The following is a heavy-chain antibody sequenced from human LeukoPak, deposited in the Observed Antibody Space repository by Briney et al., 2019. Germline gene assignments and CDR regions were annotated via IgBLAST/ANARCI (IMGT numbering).Heavy chain of an antibody. CDR1: GYTFTSNY. CDR2: ISPSGGST. CDR3: ASTGYAMDFDY. Sequence: ASVKVSCKAFGYTFTSNYMHWVRQAPGQGPEWMGVISPSGGSTTYAQKLQGRVTMTTDTSTSTAYMELRSLRSDDTAVYYCASTGYAMDFDYWGQGTLVTVSS. D-gene: IGHD1-14*01. J-gene: IGHJ4*02. V-gene: IGHV1-46*01.